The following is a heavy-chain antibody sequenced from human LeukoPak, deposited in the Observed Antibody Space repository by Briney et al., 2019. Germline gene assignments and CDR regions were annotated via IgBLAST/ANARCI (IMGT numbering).Heavy chain of an antibody. Sequence: PGESLKISCKGSGYVFTSYWIAWVRQMPGKGLEWMGIIYPGDSDTRYSPSFQGQVTISADKSISTAYLQWSSLKASDTAMYYCARQKPYYYDSSGIVDYWGQGTLVTVSS. V-gene: IGHV5-51*01. CDR1: GYVFTSYW. D-gene: IGHD3-22*01. J-gene: IGHJ4*02. CDR3: ARQKPYYYDSSGIVDY. CDR2: IYPGDSDT.